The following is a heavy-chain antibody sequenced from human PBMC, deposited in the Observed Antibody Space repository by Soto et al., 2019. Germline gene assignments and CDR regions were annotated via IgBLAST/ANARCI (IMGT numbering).Heavy chain of an antibody. D-gene: IGHD5-18*01. Sequence: PGGSLRLSCAASGFTFSDYYMSWIRQAPGKGLEWVSYISSSGSTIYYADSVKGRFTISRDNAKNSLYLQMNSLRAEDTAVYYCATPWERGYSYGPSAWGQGTLVTVSS. CDR2: ISSSGSTI. J-gene: IGHJ5*02. V-gene: IGHV3-11*01. CDR3: ATPWERGYSYGPSA. CDR1: GFTFSDYY.